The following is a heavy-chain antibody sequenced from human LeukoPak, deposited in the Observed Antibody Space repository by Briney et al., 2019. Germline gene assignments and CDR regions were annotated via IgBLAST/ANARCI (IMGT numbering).Heavy chain of an antibody. CDR2: IYYSGST. CDR3: ASETGNYYYLNWFDP. D-gene: IGHD1-26*01. Sequence: SETLSLTCTVSGGSISSSSYYWGWIRQPPGKGLEWIGSIYYSGSTYYNPSLKSRITMSLGTTKSQFSLKVNFVTAADTAVYYCASETGNYYYLNWFDPWGQGTLVTVSS. CDR1: GGSISSSSYY. J-gene: IGHJ5*02. V-gene: IGHV4-39*07.